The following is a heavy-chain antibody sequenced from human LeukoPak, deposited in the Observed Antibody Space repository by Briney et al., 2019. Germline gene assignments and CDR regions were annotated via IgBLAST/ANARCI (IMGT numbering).Heavy chain of an antibody. CDR2: ISGSGGRT. CDR1: GFTFSSYS. Sequence: GGSLRLSCAASGFTFSSYSMNWVRQAPGKGLEWVSAISGSGGRTNYADSVKGRFTISRDNSKNTLYLQMNSLRAEDTAVYYCAKDIDNGDYVVYWGQGTLVTVSS. J-gene: IGHJ4*02. CDR3: AKDIDNGDYVVY. D-gene: IGHD4-17*01. V-gene: IGHV3-23*01.